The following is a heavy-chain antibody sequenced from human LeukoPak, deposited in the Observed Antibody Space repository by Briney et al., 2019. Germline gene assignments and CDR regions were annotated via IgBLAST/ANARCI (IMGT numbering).Heavy chain of an antibody. V-gene: IGHV3-21*01. D-gene: IGHD3-10*01. CDR1: GFAFSYEN. Sequence: GGSLRLSCTASGFAFSYENMNWVRQVPEKGLEWVSSISRAATYIHYADSVEGRFTISRDNTKNALYLQMNSLRVEDTGVYYCARDEGVWGQGTLVTVSS. CDR2: ISRAATYI. J-gene: IGHJ4*02. CDR3: ARDEGV.